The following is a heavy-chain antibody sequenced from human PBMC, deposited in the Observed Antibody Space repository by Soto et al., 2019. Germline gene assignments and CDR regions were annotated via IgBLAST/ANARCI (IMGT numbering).Heavy chain of an antibody. CDR3: ARPDGATSNCRD. CDR2: ISTTGGST. Sequence: DVQLLESGGSLVQPGGSLRLSCAASGFTFNAYSLSWVRQAPGKGLEWVSAISTTGGSTYYTDSVKGRFAISRDNSQNPLYLQMNSRGADDTAVYYCARPDGATSNCRDWGQGTLVTVSS. CDR1: GFTFNAYS. V-gene: IGHV3-23*01. D-gene: IGHD2-8*02. J-gene: IGHJ4*02.